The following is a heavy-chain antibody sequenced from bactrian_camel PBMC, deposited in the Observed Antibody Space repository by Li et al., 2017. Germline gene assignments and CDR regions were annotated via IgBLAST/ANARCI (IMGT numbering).Heavy chain of an antibody. J-gene: IGHJ6*01. Sequence: HVQLVESGGGSAQAGGSLKLSCQASGYVFSGYCMGWFRQVPGQEREGVASIDGDGNPTYGDSVKGRFTISQDNAKNTVYLQMNSLKPEDTAIYYCALESNLMWNGLSTDFDYWGQGTQVTVS. CDR3: ALESNLMWNGLSTDFDY. CDR2: IDGDGNP. CDR1: GYVFSGYC. V-gene: IGHV3S53*01. D-gene: IGHD1*01.